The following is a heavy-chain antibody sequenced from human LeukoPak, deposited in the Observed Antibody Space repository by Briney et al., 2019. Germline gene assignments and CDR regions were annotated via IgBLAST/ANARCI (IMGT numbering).Heavy chain of an antibody. J-gene: IGHJ5*02. D-gene: IGHD3-10*01. CDR2: INPNSGGT. CDR1: GYTFTGYY. CDR3: ARAAITMVRGVIPNNWFDP. V-gene: IGHV1-2*02. Sequence: ASVKVSCKASGYTFTGYYKHWVRQAPGQGLEWMGWINPNSGGTNYAQKFQGRVTMTRDTSISTAYMELSRLRSDDTAVYYCARAAITMVRGVIPNNWFDPWGQGTLVTVSS.